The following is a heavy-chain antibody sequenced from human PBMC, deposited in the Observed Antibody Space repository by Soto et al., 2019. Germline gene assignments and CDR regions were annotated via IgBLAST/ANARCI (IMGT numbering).Heavy chain of an antibody. D-gene: IGHD5-12*01. V-gene: IGHV1-69*12. J-gene: IGHJ2*01. CDR3: ARGNHRWLQLWYFDL. CDR2: IIPIFGTA. Sequence: QVQLVQSGAEVKKPGSSVTVSCKASGGTFSSYTISWVRQAPGQGLEWMGGIIPIFGTANYAQKFQGRVPIDADDSTSTAYMELSSLRSEDTAVYHCARGNHRWLQLWYFDLWGRGTLVTVSS. CDR1: GGTFSSYT.